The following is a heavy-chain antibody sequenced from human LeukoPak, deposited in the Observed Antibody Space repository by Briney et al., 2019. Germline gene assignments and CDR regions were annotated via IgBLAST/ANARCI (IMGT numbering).Heavy chain of an antibody. V-gene: IGHV1-2*02. Sequence: ASVKVSCKASGYTFTDHYFHWVRQAPGQGLEWMGWIDCNSGGTRYGQNFQGRVALTRDTSINTAYMELSSLKSDDTAVYYCARDLVIGISGGFYSYMDVWGNGTTVTVSS. CDR2: IDCNSGGT. J-gene: IGHJ6*03. CDR3: ARDLVIGISGGFYSYMDV. CDR1: GYTFTDHY. D-gene: IGHD2/OR15-2a*01.